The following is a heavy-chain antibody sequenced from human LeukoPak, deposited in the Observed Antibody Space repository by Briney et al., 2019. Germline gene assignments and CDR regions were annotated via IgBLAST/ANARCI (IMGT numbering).Heavy chain of an antibody. CDR1: GGSISSYC. J-gene: IGHJ4*02. CDR3: ARYSRSLYFDH. Sequence: SETLSLTCTVSGGSISSYCWSWIRQPPGKGLEWIGYVFDSGSTNYNPSLKSRVTISVDTSKNQLSLKLGSVTAADTAVYYCARYSRSLYFDHWGQGTLVTVSS. CDR2: VFDSGST. V-gene: IGHV4-59*08. D-gene: IGHD1-26*01.